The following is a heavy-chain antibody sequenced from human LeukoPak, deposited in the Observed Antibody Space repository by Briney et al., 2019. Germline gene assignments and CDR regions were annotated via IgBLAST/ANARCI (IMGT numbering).Heavy chain of an antibody. D-gene: IGHD2-2*01. CDR1: GGSISSYY. CDR2: IYTSGST. J-gene: IGHJ6*03. CDR3: ARTLRYCSSTSCYYYYYYMDV. Sequence: SETLSLTCTVSGGSISSYYWSWLRQPAGKGLEWLGRIYTSGSTNYNPSLKSRVTMSVDTSKNQFSLKLSSVTAADTAVYYCARTLRYCSSTSCYYYYYYMDVWGKGTTVTVSS. V-gene: IGHV4-4*07.